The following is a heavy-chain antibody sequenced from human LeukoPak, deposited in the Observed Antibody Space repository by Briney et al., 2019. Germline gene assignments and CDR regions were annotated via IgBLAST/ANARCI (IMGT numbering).Heavy chain of an antibody. V-gene: IGHV3-48*01. CDR1: GFTFSSYS. D-gene: IGHD2-15*01. J-gene: IGHJ3*02. CDR2: ISSSSSTI. CDR3: AKDSALNIVVVVAATQDDAFDI. Sequence: GGSLRLSCAASGFTFSSYSMNWVRQAPGKGLEWVSYISSSSSTIYYADSVKGRFTISRDNAKNSLYLQMNSLRAEDTAVYYCAKDSALNIVVVVAATQDDAFDIWGQGTMVTVSS.